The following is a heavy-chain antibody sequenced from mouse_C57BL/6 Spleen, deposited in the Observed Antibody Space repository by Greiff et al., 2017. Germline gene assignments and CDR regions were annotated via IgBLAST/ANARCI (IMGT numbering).Heavy chain of an antibody. Sequence: QVQLQQPGAELVKPGASVKMSCKASGYTFTSYWITWVKQRPGQGLEWIGDIYPGSGSTNYNEKFKSKATLPVDTSSSTAYMQLSSLTSEDSAVYYCAGRESARAMDYWGQGTSVTVSS. CDR2: IYPGSGST. CDR1: GYTFTSYW. V-gene: IGHV1-55*01. J-gene: IGHJ4*01. CDR3: AGRESARAMDY. D-gene: IGHD6-1*01.